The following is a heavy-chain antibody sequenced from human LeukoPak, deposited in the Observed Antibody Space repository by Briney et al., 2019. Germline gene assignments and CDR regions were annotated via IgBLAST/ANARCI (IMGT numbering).Heavy chain of an antibody. CDR3: ATETTAGTLDY. V-gene: IGHV1-24*01. Sequence: GASVKVSCKVSGYILPELSMLWVRQAPGKGLEWMGGFDPEDDERIYAQKFQGRVTMTEDTSTDTAYMELSSLRSVDTAVYYCATETTAGTLDYWGEGTLVTVSS. CDR2: FDPEDDER. J-gene: IGHJ4*02. CDR1: GYILPELS. D-gene: IGHD6-13*01.